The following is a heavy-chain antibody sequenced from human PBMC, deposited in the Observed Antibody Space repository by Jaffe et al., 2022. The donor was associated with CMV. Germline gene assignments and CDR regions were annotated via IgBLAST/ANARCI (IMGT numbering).Heavy chain of an antibody. CDR3: ARVADGYNRGYFDY. J-gene: IGHJ4*02. CDR2: IIPILGIA. Sequence: QVQLVQSGAEVKKPGSSVKVSCKASGGTFSSYAISWVRQAPGQGLEWMGRIIPILGIANYAQKFQGRVTITADKSTSTAYMELSSLRSEDTAVYYCARVADGYNRGYFDYWGQGTLVTVSS. V-gene: IGHV1-69*09. CDR1: GGTFSSYA. D-gene: IGHD5-12*01.